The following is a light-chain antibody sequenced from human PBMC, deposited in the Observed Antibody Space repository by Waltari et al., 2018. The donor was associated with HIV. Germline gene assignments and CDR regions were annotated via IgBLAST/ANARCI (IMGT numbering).Light chain of an antibody. Sequence: QSALTQPPSASGSPGQSVTISCTGTSSDVGGYKYVSWYQQHLGRAPKLIIYEATKRPSGVPDRFFGSKSGNTASLTFSGLQADDEADYYCSSYAASSNLVFGGGTKLTVL. CDR2: EAT. V-gene: IGLV2-8*01. CDR3: SSYAASSNLV. CDR1: SSDVGGYKY. J-gene: IGLJ3*02.